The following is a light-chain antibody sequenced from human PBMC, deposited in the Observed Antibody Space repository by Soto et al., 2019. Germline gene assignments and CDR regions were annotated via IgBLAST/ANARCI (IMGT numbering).Light chain of an antibody. V-gene: IGKV3-15*01. CDR2: DTS. Sequence: IVLTQSPATLSLSPGERATLSCRASQSVSSSYLAWYQQKPGQAPRLLIYDTSARAAGVPARYSGSRSGTDFTLTISSLQSEDFAVYYCQQYNKWPSTFGQGTKVDIK. J-gene: IGKJ1*01. CDR3: QQYNKWPST. CDR1: QSVSSSY.